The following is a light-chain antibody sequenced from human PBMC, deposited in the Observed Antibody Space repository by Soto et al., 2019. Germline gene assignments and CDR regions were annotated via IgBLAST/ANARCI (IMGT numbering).Light chain of an antibody. CDR2: WAS. Sequence: VMTQSPDSLAVSLGERATINRKSSQSLFYSPTNQNYLAWYQQKPGQPPKLLIYWASTRESGVPDRFTGSGSGTDFTLTISSLQAEDVAIYYCQQYFTTPMFTFGQGTKLEIK. J-gene: IGKJ2*01. CDR3: QQYFTTPMFT. CDR1: QSLFYSPTNQNY. V-gene: IGKV4-1*01.